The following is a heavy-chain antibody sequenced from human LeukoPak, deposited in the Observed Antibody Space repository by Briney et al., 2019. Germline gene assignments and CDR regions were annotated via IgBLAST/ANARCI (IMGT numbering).Heavy chain of an antibody. V-gene: IGHV1-3*01. CDR3: ARVRLQSLVFDP. CDR2: INAGNGNT. D-gene: IGHD6-6*01. Sequence: GASVKVSCKASGYTYTSYGISWVRQAPGQRLEWMGWINAGNGNTKYSQKFQGRVTITRDTSASTAYMELSSLRSEDTAVYYCARVRLQSLVFDPWGQGTLVTVSS. J-gene: IGHJ5*02. CDR1: GYTYTSYG.